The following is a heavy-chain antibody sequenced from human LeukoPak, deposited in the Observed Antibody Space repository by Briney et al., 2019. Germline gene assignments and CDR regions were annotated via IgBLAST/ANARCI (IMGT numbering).Heavy chain of an antibody. D-gene: IGHD3-3*01. CDR1: GFTFSSYG. J-gene: IGHJ4*02. CDR3: AASYDFWSGSTSFDY. CDR2: IWYDGSNK. Sequence: GESLRLSCAASGFTFSSYGMHWVRQAPGKGLEWVAVIWYDGSNKYYADSVKGRFTISRDNSKNTLYLQMNSLRAEDTAVYYCAASYDFWSGSTSFDYWGQGTLVTVSS. V-gene: IGHV3-33*01.